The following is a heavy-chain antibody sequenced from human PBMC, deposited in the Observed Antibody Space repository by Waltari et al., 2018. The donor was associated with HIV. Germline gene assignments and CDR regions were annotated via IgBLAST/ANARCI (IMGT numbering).Heavy chain of an antibody. V-gene: IGHV3-21*01. D-gene: IGHD3-10*01. J-gene: IGHJ4*02. CDR2: VSIRSSYI. CDR3: ARDSITMVRGIISYFHY. CDR1: GFAFSAYS. Sequence: EVQLVESGGGLVKRGGSLRRSCADSGFAFSAYSMHWVRQAPGKGLDWVSSVSIRSSYIYYADSVKGRFTISRDNAKNSLYLQMNSLRAEDTAVYYCARDSITMVRGIISYFHYWGQGTLVTVSS.